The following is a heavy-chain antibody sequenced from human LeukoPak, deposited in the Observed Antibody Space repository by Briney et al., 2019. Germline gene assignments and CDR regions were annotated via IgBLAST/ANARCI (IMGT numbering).Heavy chain of an antibody. CDR2: IIPIFGTA. D-gene: IGHD3-9*01. CDR3: ARGQEYYDILTGYSSPPGY. Sequence: ASVKVSCKASGGTFSSYAISWVRQAPGQGLEWMGGIIPIFGTANYAQKFQGRVTVTADESTSTAYMELSSLRSEDTAVYYCARGQEYYDILTGYSSPPGYWGQGTLVTVSS. V-gene: IGHV1-69*13. CDR1: GGTFSSYA. J-gene: IGHJ4*02.